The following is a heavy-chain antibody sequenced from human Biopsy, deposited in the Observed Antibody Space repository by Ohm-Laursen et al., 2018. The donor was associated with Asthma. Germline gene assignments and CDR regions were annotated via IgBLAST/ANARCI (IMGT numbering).Heavy chain of an antibody. V-gene: IGHV3-30*03. Sequence: SLRLSCSASGFTFSIYDIHWVRQAPGKGLEWVAVISYDGGNKFYGDSVKGRFTLSRDNSRNTLYLQMNSLRVEDTAIYYCARTHERWTSIQDDALEIWGQGTMVIVSS. CDR1: GFTFSIYD. CDR2: ISYDGGNK. J-gene: IGHJ3*02. CDR3: ARTHERWTSIQDDALEI. D-gene: IGHD4-23*01.